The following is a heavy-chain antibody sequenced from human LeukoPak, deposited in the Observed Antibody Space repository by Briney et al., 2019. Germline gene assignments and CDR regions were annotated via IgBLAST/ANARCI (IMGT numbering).Heavy chain of an antibody. CDR2: IIPIFGTA. D-gene: IGHD2-21*01. CDR1: GGTFSSYA. CDR3: AREGAHIQAIDY. V-gene: IGHV1-69*13. Sequence: ASVKVSCKASGGTFSSYAISWVRQAPGQGLEWMGGIIPIFGTANYAQKFQGRVTITADESTSTAYIELSSLRSEDTAVYYCAREGAHIQAIDYWGQGTLVTVSS. J-gene: IGHJ4*02.